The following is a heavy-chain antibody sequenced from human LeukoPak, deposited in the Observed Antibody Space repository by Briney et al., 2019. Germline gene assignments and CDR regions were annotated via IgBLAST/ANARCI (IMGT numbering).Heavy chain of an antibody. D-gene: IGHD3-22*01. V-gene: IGHV4-34*01. J-gene: IGHJ4*02. CDR3: ARLSGVFTMIAYDY. Sequence: SETLSLTCAVYGGSFSGYYWSWIRQLPGKGLEWIGEINHSGSTNYNPSLKSRVTISVDTSKNQFSLKLSSVTAADTAVYYCARLSGVFTMIAYDYWGQGTLVTVSS. CDR2: INHSGST. CDR1: GGSFSGYY.